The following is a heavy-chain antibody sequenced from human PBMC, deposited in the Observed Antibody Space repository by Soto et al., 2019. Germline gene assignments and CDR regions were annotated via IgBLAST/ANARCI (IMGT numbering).Heavy chain of an antibody. Sequence: QVQLQESGPGLVKPSQTLSLTCNVSGESISSGGYYWSWIRHHPGKGLEWIGYIYDTESAYYNPSLKSRVTISMDTSKNQFAMRLSSVTAADTAVHYCARASSSSSAADYWGQGILATVSS. CDR1: GESISSGGYY. CDR3: ARASSSSSAADY. CDR2: IYDTESA. D-gene: IGHD6-6*01. V-gene: IGHV4-31*03. J-gene: IGHJ4*02.